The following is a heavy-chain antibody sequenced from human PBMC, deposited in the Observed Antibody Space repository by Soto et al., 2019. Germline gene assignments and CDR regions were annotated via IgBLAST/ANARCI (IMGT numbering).Heavy chain of an antibody. J-gene: IGHJ4*02. D-gene: IGHD5-18*01. CDR1: GFTFSSYA. V-gene: IGHV3-23*01. Sequence: GSLRLSCAASGFTFSSYAMSWVRQAPGKGLEWVSAISGSGCSTYSADSVKGLFTISRDNSKNTLYLQMNSLRAEDKDVYDCAKDSSVDTAMGNFDYWGQGTLVTVSS. CDR3: AKDSSVDTAMGNFDY. CDR2: ISGSGCST.